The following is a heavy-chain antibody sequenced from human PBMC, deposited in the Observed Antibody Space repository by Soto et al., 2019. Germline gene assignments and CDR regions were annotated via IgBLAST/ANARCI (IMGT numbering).Heavy chain of an antibody. Sequence: SETLSLTCTVSGGSVSSGSYYWSWIRQPPGKGLEWIGYIFYSGSTNYNPSLKGRVTISVDTSKNQFSLKLSSVTAADTAVYYCARGEGDRTRGSVDYWGQGTLVTVSS. V-gene: IGHV4-61*01. CDR3: ARGEGDRTRGSVDY. D-gene: IGHD1-26*01. CDR1: GGSVSSGSYY. CDR2: IFYSGST. J-gene: IGHJ4*02.